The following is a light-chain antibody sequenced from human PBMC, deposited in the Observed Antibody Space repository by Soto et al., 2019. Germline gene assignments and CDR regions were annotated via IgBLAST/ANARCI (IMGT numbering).Light chain of an antibody. CDR2: DAS. CDR1: QSISSW. CDR3: QQYNSYSPWT. V-gene: IGKV1-5*01. J-gene: IGKJ1*01. Sequence: DIQMTQSPSTLSASVGDRVTITCRASQSISSWWAWYQQKPGKAPTLLIYDASSLESGVPSRFSGSGSGTEFTLNISSLQPDDFATYYCQQYNSYSPWTFGQGTKVEIK.